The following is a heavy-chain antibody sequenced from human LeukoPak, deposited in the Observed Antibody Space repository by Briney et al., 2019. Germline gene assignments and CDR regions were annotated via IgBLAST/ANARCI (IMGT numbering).Heavy chain of an antibody. D-gene: IGHD6-13*01. CDR1: GFRFSNYG. J-gene: IGHJ4*02. CDR2: IWYDGSNK. CDR3: GTVRGPDSSRWYSDY. V-gene: IGHV3-33*01. Sequence: PGGSLILSCAASGFRFSNYGMHWVRQAPGKGLEWVALIWYDGSNKYYADSVKGRFTISRDNSKNTLYLQMNSLRAEDTAVYYCGTVRGPDSSRWYSDYWGQGTLVTVSS.